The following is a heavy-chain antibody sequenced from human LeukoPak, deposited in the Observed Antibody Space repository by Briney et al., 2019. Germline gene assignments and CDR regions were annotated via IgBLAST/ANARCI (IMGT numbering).Heavy chain of an antibody. CDR3: AKHYVRDLAVANADY. J-gene: IGHJ4*02. Sequence: GSLRLSCIASGFTSSSQELTWVRQAPGKGLEWVSTITPGSTYTKYADSVAGRFTISRDDPTNTLYLQMNSLRAEDTAVYFCAKHYVRDLAVANADYWGQGTLVTVSS. CDR1: GFTSSSQE. V-gene: IGHV3-23*01. D-gene: IGHD6-19*01. CDR2: ITPGSTYT.